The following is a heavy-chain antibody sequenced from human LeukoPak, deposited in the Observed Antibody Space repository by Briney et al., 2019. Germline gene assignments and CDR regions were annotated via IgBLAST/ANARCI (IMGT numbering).Heavy chain of an antibody. Sequence: SVKVSCKASGGTFSSYAISWVRQAPGQGLEWMGGIIPIFGTANYTQKFQGRVPITADKSTSTAYMELSSLRSEDTAVYYCAWGGGHCSSTSCYAGNWFDPWGQGTLVTVSS. V-gene: IGHV1-69*06. D-gene: IGHD2-2*01. J-gene: IGHJ5*02. CDR2: IIPIFGTA. CDR3: AWGGGHCSSTSCYAGNWFDP. CDR1: GGTFSSYA.